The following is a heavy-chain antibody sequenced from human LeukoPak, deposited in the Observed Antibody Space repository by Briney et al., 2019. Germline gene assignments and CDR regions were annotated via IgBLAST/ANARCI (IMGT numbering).Heavy chain of an antibody. Sequence: GGSLRLSCATCGFTFSHYGMHWVRQAPGRGLDWVAHIRYDESDKYYADSVKGRFTISRDISKNTVYLQMNSLRVEDTAVYYCAKDFNWAFDYWGQGTLVTVSS. CDR3: AKDFNWAFDY. CDR1: GFTFSHYG. D-gene: IGHD1-1*01. CDR2: IRYDESDK. J-gene: IGHJ4*02. V-gene: IGHV3-30*02.